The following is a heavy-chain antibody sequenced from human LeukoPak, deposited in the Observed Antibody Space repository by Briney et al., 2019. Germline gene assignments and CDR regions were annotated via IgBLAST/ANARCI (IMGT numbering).Heavy chain of an antibody. Sequence: SETLSLTCTVSGYSISSGYYWGWIRQPPGKGLEWIGSIYHSGSTYYNPSLKSRDTISVDRYKSQVSLKLSSVTAADSAVYYCARVYISSWHWFDPWGQGTLVTVSS. D-gene: IGHD6-13*01. CDR3: ARVYISSWHWFDP. CDR2: IYHSGST. CDR1: GYSISSGYY. J-gene: IGHJ5*02. V-gene: IGHV4-38-2*02.